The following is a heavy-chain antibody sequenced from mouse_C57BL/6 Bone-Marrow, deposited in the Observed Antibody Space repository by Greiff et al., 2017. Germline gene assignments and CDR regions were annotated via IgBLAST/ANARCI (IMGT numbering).Heavy chain of an antibody. CDR2: IYPGSGST. Sequence: VQLQQPGAELVKPGASVKMSCKASGYTFTSYWITWVKQRPGQGLEWIGDIYPGSGSTNYNEKFKSKATLTVDTSSSTAYMQLSSLTSEDSAVYYCARLYYGSSYRYWYFDVWGTGTTVTVSS. V-gene: IGHV1-55*01. CDR3: ARLYYGSSYRYWYFDV. CDR1: GYTFTSYW. J-gene: IGHJ1*03. D-gene: IGHD1-1*01.